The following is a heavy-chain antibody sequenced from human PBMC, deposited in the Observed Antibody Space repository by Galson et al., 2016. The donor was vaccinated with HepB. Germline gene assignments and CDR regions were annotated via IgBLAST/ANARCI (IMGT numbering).Heavy chain of an antibody. J-gene: IGHJ6*02. CDR1: GGSISSSNYF. V-gene: IGHV4-39*01. D-gene: IGHD2-2*01. CDR3: ARLYCSSTSCCGYCGMDV. Sequence: SETLSLTCTVSGGSISSSNYFWGWIRQPPGKGLGWIGNFYNSGSTSYNPSLQSRVTISVDTSKNRISLKLSSVTAADTAVYHCARLYCSSTSCCGYCGMDVWGQGTTVTVSS. CDR2: FYNSGST.